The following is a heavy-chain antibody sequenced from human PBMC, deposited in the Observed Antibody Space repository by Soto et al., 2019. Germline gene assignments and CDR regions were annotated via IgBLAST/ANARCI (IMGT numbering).Heavy chain of an antibody. D-gene: IGHD2-15*01. J-gene: IGHJ6*02. Sequence: AVKVSCKASGVTFSSYAISCVRQAPLQGLERMGGIIPIFGTANYAQKFQGRVTITADESTSTAYMELSSLRSEDTAVYYCASGNCSGGSCYSEYYYGMDVWGQGNTVTVSS. CDR2: IIPIFGTA. V-gene: IGHV1-69*13. CDR3: ASGNCSGGSCYSEYYYGMDV. CDR1: GVTFSSYA.